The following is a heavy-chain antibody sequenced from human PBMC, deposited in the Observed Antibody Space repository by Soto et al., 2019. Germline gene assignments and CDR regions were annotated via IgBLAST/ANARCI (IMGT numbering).Heavy chain of an antibody. CDR1: GGSIIDGRTY. Sequence: QVQLQESGPGLVKPSQTLSLTCTVSGGSIIDGRTYFNWIRQHPERGLEWMGYINYRGTTNYSPALKSRILISKDTSKNQCSLRLSSVTAADTAVYYCARDAPGVAPFWGQGTMVTVSS. V-gene: IGHV4-31*03. D-gene: IGHD2-15*01. J-gene: IGHJ4*02. CDR3: ARDAPGVAPF. CDR2: INYRGTT.